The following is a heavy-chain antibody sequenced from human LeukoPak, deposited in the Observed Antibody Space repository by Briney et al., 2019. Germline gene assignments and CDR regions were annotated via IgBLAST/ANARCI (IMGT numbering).Heavy chain of an antibody. V-gene: IGHV3-7*01. CDR2: MNQDGSER. Sequence: GGSLRLSCAASGFTFSSYWMSWVRQAPGKGLEWVANMNQDGSERYYVDSVEGRFTISRDNSKNTLYLQMNSLRSEDTAVYYCATGGARNYYWGQGTQVTVSS. CDR3: ATGGARNYY. CDR1: GFTFSSYW. J-gene: IGHJ4*02. D-gene: IGHD2-8*02.